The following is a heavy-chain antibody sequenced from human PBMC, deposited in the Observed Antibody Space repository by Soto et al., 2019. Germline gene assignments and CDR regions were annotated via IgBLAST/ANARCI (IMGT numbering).Heavy chain of an antibody. V-gene: IGHV3-30*18. J-gene: IGHJ4*02. CDR1: GFTFSHYG. CDR3: AKDDSEYSNYWSSFDY. CDR2: ISFDGSIK. D-gene: IGHD4-4*01. Sequence: QVQLVESGGGVVQPGRSLRLSCAASGFTFSHYGMEWVRQAPGKGLEWVAGISFDGSIKHYVDSVKDRFTISRDNYKGTLSLQMNSLRAEDTAMYFCAKDDSEYSNYWSSFDYWGQGTLVAVSS.